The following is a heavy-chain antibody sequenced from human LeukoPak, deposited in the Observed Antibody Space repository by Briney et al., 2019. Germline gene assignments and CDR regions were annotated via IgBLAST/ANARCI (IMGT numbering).Heavy chain of an antibody. V-gene: IGHV1-18*01. CDR3: ARSYDSTGRGDHWNY. CDR1: GYSFSDSG. J-gene: IGHJ4*02. D-gene: IGHD3-22*01. Sequence: ASVKVSCKASGYSFSDSGISWVRQAPGQGLEWMGWISAYNGNTNYAQKLQGRVTMTTDTSTSTAYMELRSLRSDDTAVYYCARSYDSTGRGDHWNYWGQGTLVTVSS. CDR2: ISAYNGNT.